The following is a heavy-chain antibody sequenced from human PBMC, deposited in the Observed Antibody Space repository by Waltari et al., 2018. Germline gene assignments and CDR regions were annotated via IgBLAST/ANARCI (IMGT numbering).Heavy chain of an antibody. CDR1: GFTVSSNY. J-gene: IGHJ3*02. CDR2: SYSGGST. Sequence: EVQLVESGGGLIQPGGSLRLSCAASGFTVSSNYMSWVRQAPGKGLEWVSVSYSGGSTYYADSVKGRFTISRDNSKNTLYLQMNSLRAEDTAVYYCARDKSSSWKDAFDIWGQGTMVTVSS. V-gene: IGHV3-53*01. CDR3: ARDKSSSWKDAFDI. D-gene: IGHD6-13*01.